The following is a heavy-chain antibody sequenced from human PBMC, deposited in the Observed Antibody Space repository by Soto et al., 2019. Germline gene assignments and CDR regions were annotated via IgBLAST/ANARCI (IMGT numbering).Heavy chain of an antibody. CDR1: GGTFSSYA. D-gene: IGHD4-17*01. V-gene: IGHV1-69*01. CDR2: IIPIFGTA. Sequence: QVQLVQSGAEVKKPGSSVKVSCKASGGTFSSYAISWVRQAPGQGLEWMGGIIPIFGTANYAQKFQGRVTITADESTSTAYMELSSLRSEDTAVYYCARDSHLDGDYFRLTPNAFDIWGQGTMVTVSS. J-gene: IGHJ3*02. CDR3: ARDSHLDGDYFRLTPNAFDI.